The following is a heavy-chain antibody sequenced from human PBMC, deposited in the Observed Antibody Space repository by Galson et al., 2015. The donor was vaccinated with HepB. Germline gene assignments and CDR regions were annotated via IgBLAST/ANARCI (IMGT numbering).Heavy chain of an antibody. V-gene: IGHV3-23*01. Sequence: SLRLSCAASGFAFSSYAMSWVRQAPGKGLEWVSAISGSGGSTYYADSVKGRFTISRDNSENTLYLQMNSLRAEDTAVYYCAKNPEWELPRPWDAFDIWGQGTMVTVSS. CDR1: GFAFSSYA. CDR3: AKNPEWELPRPWDAFDI. CDR2: ISGSGGST. D-gene: IGHD1-26*01. J-gene: IGHJ3*02.